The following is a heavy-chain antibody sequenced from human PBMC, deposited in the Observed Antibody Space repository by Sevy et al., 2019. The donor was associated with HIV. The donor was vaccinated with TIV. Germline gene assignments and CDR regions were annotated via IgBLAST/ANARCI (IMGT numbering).Heavy chain of an antibody. D-gene: IGHD2-15*01. Sequence: ASVKVSCKASGYLFTSYRITWVRQAPGKRLELVGWISPHNGDTNYAQRVQDRVTMITDTSTTTAYMELRSLTSDDSAVYYCARAYSSGGRCYSLAYWGQGTLVTVSS. CDR3: ARAYSSGGRCYSLAY. CDR2: ISPHNGDT. J-gene: IGHJ4*02. CDR1: GYLFTSYR. V-gene: IGHV1-18*01.